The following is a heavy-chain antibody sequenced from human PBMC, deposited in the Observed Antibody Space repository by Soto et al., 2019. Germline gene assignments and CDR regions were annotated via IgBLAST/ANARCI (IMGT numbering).Heavy chain of an antibody. CDR3: ARGPCGGDCYPPDS. D-gene: IGHD2-21*02. J-gene: IGHJ4*02. Sequence: QTLSLTCTVSGGSISSAAYCWSWIRQSPDKGLEWIGHIYDGGTTYSSPSLKGRVTISADTSETQFSLKLNSVSAADTAVYYCARGPCGGDCYPPDSWGQGTLVTVS. CDR2: IYDGGTT. V-gene: IGHV4-30-4*01. CDR1: GGSISSAAYC.